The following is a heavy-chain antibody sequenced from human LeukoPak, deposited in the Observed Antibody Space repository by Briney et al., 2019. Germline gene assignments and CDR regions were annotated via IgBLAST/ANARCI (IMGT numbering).Heavy chain of an antibody. CDR3: ARQNDFRLDY. Sequence: GESLKISCKGSGYTFSSYWIGWVRQMPGKGLEWMGIIYPGDSDTRYSPSLQGQVTISVDTSIGTAYLQWSSLKASDAAIYYCARQNDFRLDYWGQGTLVTVSS. D-gene: IGHD3-3*01. J-gene: IGHJ4*02. CDR1: GYTFSSYW. V-gene: IGHV5-51*01. CDR2: IYPGDSDT.